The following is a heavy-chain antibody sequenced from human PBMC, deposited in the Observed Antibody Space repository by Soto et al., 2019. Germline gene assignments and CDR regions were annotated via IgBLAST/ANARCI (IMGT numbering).Heavy chain of an antibody. CDR3: ARTGLLHGMDV. J-gene: IGHJ6*02. D-gene: IGHD2-15*01. CDR2: ISYDGSNK. Sequence: QVQLVESGGGVVQPGRSLRLSCAASGFIFSSYAVHWVRQAPGKGLEWLAVISYDGSNKYYADSVKGRFTISRDNSKNTLYLQMNSLRAEDTAVYYCARTGLLHGMDVWGQGTTVTVSS. V-gene: IGHV3-30-3*01. CDR1: GFIFSSYA.